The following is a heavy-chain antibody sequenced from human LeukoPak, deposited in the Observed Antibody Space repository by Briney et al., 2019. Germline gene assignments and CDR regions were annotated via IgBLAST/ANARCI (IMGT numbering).Heavy chain of an antibody. Sequence: PSETLSLTCTVSGYSISSGYYWGWIRQPAGKGLEWIGRLYTSGSTKYNPSLKSRVTISADTSMNQFSLKVTSVTAADTAVYYCAREGYGDYIRWGQRTLVTVSS. CDR2: LYTSGST. J-gene: IGHJ4*02. CDR1: GYSISSGYY. D-gene: IGHD4-17*01. CDR3: AREGYGDYIR. V-gene: IGHV4-61*02.